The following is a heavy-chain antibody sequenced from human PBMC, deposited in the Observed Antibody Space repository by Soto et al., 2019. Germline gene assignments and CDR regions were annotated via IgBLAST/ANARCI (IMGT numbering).Heavy chain of an antibody. Sequence: QVQLVQSGAAVKEPGASVKVSCKASGYTFTSYALHWVRQAPGQGLEWMGWINTVSGNTKYSQKFQGRVTFTWDTSASTSYLELRTLRSEDTALYYCAAPAGYGSGLYYFYGLDVWGQGTSVTASS. CDR1: GYTFTSYA. CDR2: INTVSGNT. J-gene: IGHJ6*02. CDR3: AAPAGYGSGLYYFYGLDV. D-gene: IGHD6-19*01. V-gene: IGHV1-3*04.